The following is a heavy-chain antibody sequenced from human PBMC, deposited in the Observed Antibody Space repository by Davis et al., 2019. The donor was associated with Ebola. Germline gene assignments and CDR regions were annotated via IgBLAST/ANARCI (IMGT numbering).Heavy chain of an antibody. Sequence: GESLKISCAASGFTFSNDAMTWFRQAPGEGLEWVSSICGSTGSTYYADSVRGRFTVSRDNSKNMLFLQLTSLRDDDTAVYYCAKETAAIPTRTDYWGQGALVTVSS. CDR1: GFTFSNDA. D-gene: IGHD1-1*01. V-gene: IGHV3-23*01. CDR3: AKETAAIPTRTDY. J-gene: IGHJ4*02. CDR2: ICGSTGST.